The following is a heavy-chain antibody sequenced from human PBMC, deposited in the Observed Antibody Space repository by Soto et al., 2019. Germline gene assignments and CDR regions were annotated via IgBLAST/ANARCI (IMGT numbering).Heavy chain of an antibody. J-gene: IGHJ6*02. Sequence: QVQLQESGPGLVKPSETLSLTCTVSGGSISRYYWSWIRQPPGKGLEWIGNMYNTGSTVYNPSFKSRVTISVDTSKNQFSLKLNSVTAADTAVYYCARDLWGYCGTDCYPLDVWGQGTTVTASS. D-gene: IGHD2-21*02. V-gene: IGHV4-59*01. CDR2: MYNTGST. CDR3: ARDLWGYCGTDCYPLDV. CDR1: GGSISRYY.